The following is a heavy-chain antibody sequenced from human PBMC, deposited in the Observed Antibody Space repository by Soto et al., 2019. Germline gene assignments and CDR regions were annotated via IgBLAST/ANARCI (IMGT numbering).Heavy chain of an antibody. J-gene: IGHJ4*02. D-gene: IGHD6-19*01. CDR1: GFTFSSYG. CDR3: AKERGSGWYDY. Sequence: QVQLVESGGGVVQPGRSLRLSCAASGFTFSSYGMHWVRQAPGKGLEWVAVISYDGSNKYYADSVKGRFTISRDNSKNTLYLQMNSLRAEDTAVYYCAKERGSGWYDYWGQGTLVTVSS. V-gene: IGHV3-30*18. CDR2: ISYDGSNK.